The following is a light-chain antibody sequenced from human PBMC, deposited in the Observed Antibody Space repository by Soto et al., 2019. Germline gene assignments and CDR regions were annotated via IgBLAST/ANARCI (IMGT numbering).Light chain of an antibody. CDR3: SSYTSSSTLVV. V-gene: IGLV2-14*03. J-gene: IGLJ3*02. Sequence: QSALTQPASVSGSPGQSITISCTGTSSDVGGYNYVSWYQQHPGKAPKLMIYDVSKRPSGASYRFSGSKSGNTASLTISGLQAEDEADYYCSSYTSSSTLVVFGGGTKLTVL. CDR2: DVS. CDR1: SSDVGGYNY.